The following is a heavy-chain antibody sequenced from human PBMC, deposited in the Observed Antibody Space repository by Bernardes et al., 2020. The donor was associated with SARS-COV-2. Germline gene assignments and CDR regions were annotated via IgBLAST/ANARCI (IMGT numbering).Heavy chain of an antibody. CDR2: IYPGDSDT. J-gene: IGHJ6*02. Sequence: GSALIISCKASGYISINNWIAWVRQTPGKGLEWMGTIYPGDSDTRYSPSFQGQVTVSADKSINTAYMQWSSLKASDTAMYFCARRQTNCTGGRCYSGGMDVWGQGTTVTVSS. V-gene: IGHV5-51*01. D-gene: IGHD2-15*01. CDR1: GYISINNW. CDR3: ARRQTNCTGGRCYSGGMDV.